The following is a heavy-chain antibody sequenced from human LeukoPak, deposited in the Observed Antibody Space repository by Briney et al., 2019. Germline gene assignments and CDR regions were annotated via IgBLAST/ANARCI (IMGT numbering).Heavy chain of an antibody. J-gene: IGHJ4*02. Sequence: GVSLTLSCPPSTFTFSIYAITWVRQPPGEGLERLAFISDGGDTIHDADSVKGRFTISRDNSQSSLYQHMNSLRAEDTAVYYCARANYVSRGNFYGGWYPDYWGQGTLVTVSS. CDR1: TFTFSIYA. V-gene: IGHV3-23*01. D-gene: IGHD6-19*01. CDR2: ISDGGDTI. CDR3: ARANYVSRGNFYGGWYPDY.